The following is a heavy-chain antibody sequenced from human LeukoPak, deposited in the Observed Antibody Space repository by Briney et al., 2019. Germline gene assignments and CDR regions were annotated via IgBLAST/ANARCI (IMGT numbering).Heavy chain of an antibody. V-gene: IGHV4-34*01. J-gene: IGHJ6*03. CDR2: INHSGST. D-gene: IGHD6-19*01. CDR3: ASGIAVAGSRGGGRNSYYYYMDV. Sequence: SETLSLTCTVSGDSINTYSSYYWSWIRQPPGKGLEWIGEINHSGSTNYNPSLKSRVTIPVDTSKNQFSLKLSSVTAADTAVYYCASGIAVAGSRGGGRNSYYYYMDVWGKGTTVTVSS. CDR1: GDSINTYSSYY.